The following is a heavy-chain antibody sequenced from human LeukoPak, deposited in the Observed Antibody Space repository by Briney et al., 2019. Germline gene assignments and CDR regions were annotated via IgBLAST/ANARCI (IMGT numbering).Heavy chain of an antibody. V-gene: IGHV3-9*03. Sequence: PGRPLRLSCVASGFTFEAYAMHSVRQAPGKGLEWVSGISWNSGSIGYADSVKGRFTISRDNAKNSLYVQMNSLRAEDMALYYCAKGGSYYELDYWGQGTLVTVSS. J-gene: IGHJ4*02. CDR3: AKGGSYYELDY. D-gene: IGHD1-26*01. CDR2: ISWNSGSI. CDR1: GFTFEAYA.